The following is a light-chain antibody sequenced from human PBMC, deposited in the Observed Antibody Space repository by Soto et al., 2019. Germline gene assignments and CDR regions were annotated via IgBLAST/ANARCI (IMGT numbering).Light chain of an antibody. CDR3: QHYNSYGT. Sequence: DIQMTQSPSTLSASLGDRVTITCRASQGISRWLAWYQQRPGKAPKLLIYHASSLETGVPSRFSGSGSGTEFTLTISSLQPDDFATYYCQHYNSYGTFGQGTKVDIK. CDR2: HAS. J-gene: IGKJ1*01. V-gene: IGKV1-5*01. CDR1: QGISRW.